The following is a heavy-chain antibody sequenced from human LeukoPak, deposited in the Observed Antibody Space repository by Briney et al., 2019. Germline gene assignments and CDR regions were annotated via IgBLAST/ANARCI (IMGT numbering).Heavy chain of an antibody. CDR2: IYYSGST. CDR1: GGSISSSSYY. Sequence: PSETLSLTCTVSGGSISSSSYYWGWTRQPPGKGLEWIGSIYYSGSTYYNPSLKSRVTISVDTSKNQFSLKLSSVTAADTAVYYCASIRGYNYGPLYFDYWGQGTLVTVSS. CDR3: ASIRGYNYGPLYFDY. D-gene: IGHD5-18*01. V-gene: IGHV4-39*01. J-gene: IGHJ4*02.